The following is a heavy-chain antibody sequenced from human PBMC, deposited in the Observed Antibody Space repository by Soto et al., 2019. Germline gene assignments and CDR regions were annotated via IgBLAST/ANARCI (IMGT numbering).Heavy chain of an antibody. J-gene: IGHJ4*02. V-gene: IGHV3-23*01. D-gene: IGHD2-8*01. CDR1: GFTFSSYA. CDR3: AEGYCANGVCYPDY. CDR2: ISGSGGSI. Sequence: GGSLRLSCAASGFTFSSYAMSWVRQAPGKGLEWVSAISGSGGSIYYADSVKGRFTISRDNSKNTLYLQMNSLRAEDTAVYYCAEGYCANGVCYPDYWGQGTLVTVSS.